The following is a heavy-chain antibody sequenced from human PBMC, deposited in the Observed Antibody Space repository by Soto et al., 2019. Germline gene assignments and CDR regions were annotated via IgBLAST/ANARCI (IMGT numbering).Heavy chain of an antibody. V-gene: IGHV1-18*01. J-gene: IGHJ4*02. CDR2: ISAYNGNT. Sequence: GASVKVSCKASGYTFTSYGISWVRQAPGQGLEWMGWISAYNGNTNYAQKLQGRVTMTTDTSTSTAYMELRSLRSDDTAVYYCARMGAGYSSGWSIYWGQGTLVTVSS. CDR3: ARMGAGYSSGWSIY. D-gene: IGHD6-19*01. CDR1: GYTFTSYG.